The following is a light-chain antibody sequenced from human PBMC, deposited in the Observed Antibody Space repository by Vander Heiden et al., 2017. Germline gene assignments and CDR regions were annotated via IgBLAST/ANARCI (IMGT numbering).Light chain of an antibody. CDR3: AAWDDSLSGQEVV. CDR2: RNN. J-gene: IGLJ2*01. V-gene: IGLV1-47*01. Sequence: QSVLTQPPSASGTPGQRVTIPCSGSSSNIGSNYVYWYQQLPGTTPKLLIYRNNQRPSGVPDRFSGSKSSTSASLAISGLRSEDEADYYCAAWDDSLSGQEVVFGGGTKLTVL. CDR1: SSNIGSNY.